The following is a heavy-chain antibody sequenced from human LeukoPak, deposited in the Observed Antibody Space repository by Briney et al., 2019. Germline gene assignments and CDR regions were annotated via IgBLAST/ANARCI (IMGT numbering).Heavy chain of an antibody. CDR3: AKDPDCGGDCFSSFPDY. CDR1: GFTFSSYG. Sequence: GGSLRLSCAASGFTFSSYGMHWVRQAPGKGLEWVAFIRYDGSNKYYADSVKGRFTISRDNSKNTLYLQMNSLRAEDTAVYYCAKDPDCGGDCFSSFPDYWGQGTLVTVSS. J-gene: IGHJ4*02. V-gene: IGHV3-30*02. D-gene: IGHD2-21*01. CDR2: IRYDGSNK.